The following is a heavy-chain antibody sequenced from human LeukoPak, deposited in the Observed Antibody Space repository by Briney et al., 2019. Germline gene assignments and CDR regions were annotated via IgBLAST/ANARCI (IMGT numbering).Heavy chain of an antibody. V-gene: IGHV3-21*01. Sequence: PGGSLRLSCAASGFSFTTYAMNWVRQAPGRGLEWVSSIDPSGFTILYAAPVKGRFTISRDNAKNSLYLQMNSLRAEDTAVYYCARAMVRGVLDYWGQGTLVTVSS. CDR2: IDPSGFTI. D-gene: IGHD3-10*01. J-gene: IGHJ4*02. CDR1: GFSFTTYA. CDR3: ARAMVRGVLDY.